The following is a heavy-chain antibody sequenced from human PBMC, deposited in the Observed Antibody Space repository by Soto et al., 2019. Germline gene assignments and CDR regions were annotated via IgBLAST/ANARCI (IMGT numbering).Heavy chain of an antibody. Sequence: SETLCLTCAVSGGSISSSNWWSWVGQPPGKGLEWIGEIYHSGSTNYNPSLKSRVTISVDKSKNQFSLKLSSVTAADTAVYYCASRVSWIFGVVITYYYYGMDVWGQGTTVTVS. D-gene: IGHD3-3*01. CDR1: GGSISSSNW. CDR3: ASRVSWIFGVVITYYYYGMDV. V-gene: IGHV4-4*02. CDR2: IYHSGST. J-gene: IGHJ6*02.